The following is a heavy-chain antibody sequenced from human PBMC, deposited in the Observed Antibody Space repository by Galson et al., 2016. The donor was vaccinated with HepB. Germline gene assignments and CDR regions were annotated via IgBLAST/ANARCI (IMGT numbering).Heavy chain of an antibody. D-gene: IGHD2-2*01. V-gene: IGHV3-48*02. J-gene: IGHJ4*02. CDR1: GFMSSDYS. CDR2: IGDTGSRI. CDR3: ARDVSPYASPPDY. Sequence: SLRLSCAASGFMSSDYSMNWVRQAPGKGLEWVSYIGDTGSRIYHADSAKGRFTISRDNAKNSVYLQMNSLRDDDTAVYYCARDVSPYASPPDYWGQGTLVTVSS.